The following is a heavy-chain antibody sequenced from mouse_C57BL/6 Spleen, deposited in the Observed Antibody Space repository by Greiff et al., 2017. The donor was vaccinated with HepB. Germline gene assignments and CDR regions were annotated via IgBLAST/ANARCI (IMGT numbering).Heavy chain of an antibody. CDR1: GYTFTDYY. D-gene: IGHD1-1*01. CDR2: INPNNGGT. J-gene: IGHJ4*01. V-gene: IGHV1-26*01. Sequence: EVQLQQSGPELVKPGASVKISCKASGYTFTDYYMNWVKQSHGKSLEWIGDINPNNGGTSYNQKFKGKDTLTVDKSSSTAYMELRSLTSEDSAVYYCARRGYYGSFYYYAMDYWGQGTSVTVSS. CDR3: ARRGYYGSFYYYAMDY.